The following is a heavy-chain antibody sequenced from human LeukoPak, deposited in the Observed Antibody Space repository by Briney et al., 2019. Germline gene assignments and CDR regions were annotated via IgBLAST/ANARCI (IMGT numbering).Heavy chain of an antibody. D-gene: IGHD3-10*01. Sequence: AGGSLRLSCAASGFTVSSNYMSWVRQAPGKGLEWISYINTANNAIYADSVKGRFTISRDNARNSLYLQMNSLRAEDTAVYFCARENDINGFHYGLCDNWGRGTLVTVSS. CDR2: INTANNAI. J-gene: IGHJ4*02. CDR1: GFTVSSNY. V-gene: IGHV3-48*04. CDR3: ARENDINGFHYGLCDN.